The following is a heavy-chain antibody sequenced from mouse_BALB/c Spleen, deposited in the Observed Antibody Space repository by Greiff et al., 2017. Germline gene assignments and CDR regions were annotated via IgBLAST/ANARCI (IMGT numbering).Heavy chain of an antibody. CDR1: GFTFTDYY. Sequence: DVMLVESGGGLVQPGGSLRLSCATSGFTFTDYYMSWVRQPPGKALEWLGFIRNKANGYTTEYSASVKGRFTISRDNSQSILYLQMNTLRAEDSATYYCARDIYYDYDGFAYWGQGTLVTVSA. D-gene: IGHD2-4*01. J-gene: IGHJ3*01. CDR2: IRNKANGYTT. CDR3: ARDIYYDYDGFAY. V-gene: IGHV7-3*02.